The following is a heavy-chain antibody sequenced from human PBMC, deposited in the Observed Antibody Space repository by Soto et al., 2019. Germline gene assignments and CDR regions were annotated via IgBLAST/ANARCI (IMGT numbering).Heavy chain of an antibody. V-gene: IGHV4-34*01. D-gene: IGHD3-9*01. J-gene: IGHJ2*01. CDR1: GGSFSGYY. CDR2: INDRGSI. Sequence: QVQLQQWGAGPLRPLETLSLTCGVSGGSFSGYYWAWIRQSPGKGLEWIGEINDRGSINYNPSLRVRVSISVDTSKNHYSLNLRSVTAAVTAVYYCAGESHDILTGPPWVWYFDLWGRGTLVTVSS. CDR3: AGESHDILTGPPWVWYFDL.